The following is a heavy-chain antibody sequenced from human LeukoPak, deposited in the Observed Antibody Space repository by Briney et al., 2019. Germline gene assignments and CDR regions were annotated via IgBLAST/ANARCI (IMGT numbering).Heavy chain of an antibody. D-gene: IGHD3-10*01. CDR2: FSGSGGST. CDR3: AKDAVRGVRYYFDY. V-gene: IGHV3-23*01. J-gene: IGHJ4*02. Sequence: GGSLRLSCAASGFTFSSYAMSWVRQAPGKGLEWVSGFSGSGGSTYYADSLKGRFTISRDNSKNTLYLQMDSLRAEDTAVYYCAKDAVRGVRYYFDYWGQGTLVTVSS. CDR1: GFTFSSYA.